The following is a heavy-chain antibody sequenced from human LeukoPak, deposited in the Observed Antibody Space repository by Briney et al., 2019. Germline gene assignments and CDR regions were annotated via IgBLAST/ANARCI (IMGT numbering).Heavy chain of an antibody. D-gene: IGHD2-2*01. CDR1: GFMFGNHA. J-gene: IGHJ4*02. V-gene: IGHV3-23*01. CDR3: ASYSTRNY. CDR2: ISLSGDNA. Sequence: GGSLRLSCAASGFMFGNHAMSWVRQAPGKGLEWVSAISLSGDNAYYADSVKGRFTNSRDNSKNTLSLQMNSLRAEDTAVYYCASYSTRNYWGQGTLVTVSS.